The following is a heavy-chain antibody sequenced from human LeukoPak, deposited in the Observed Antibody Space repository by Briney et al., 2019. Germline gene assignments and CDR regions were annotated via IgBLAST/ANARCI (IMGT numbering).Heavy chain of an antibody. CDR2: IIPIFGTA. CDR3: ARVYGGSYSDSAFDI. D-gene: IGHD1-26*01. Sequence: SVKVSCKASGGTFSSYAISWVRQAPGQGLEWMGGIIPIFGTANYAQKFQGRVTITADESTSTAYMELSSLRSDDTAVYYCARVYGGSYSDSAFDIWGQGTMVTVSS. CDR1: GGTFSSYA. J-gene: IGHJ3*02. V-gene: IGHV1-69*01.